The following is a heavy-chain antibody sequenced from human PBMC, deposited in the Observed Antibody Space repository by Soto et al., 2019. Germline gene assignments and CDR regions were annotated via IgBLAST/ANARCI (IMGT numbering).Heavy chain of an antibody. CDR3: ARDYSARRRYKEYYDYIWGSYQDDAFDI. Sequence: GGSLRLSCAASGFTFSSYWMSWVRQAPGKGLEWVANIKQDGSEKYYVDSVKGRFTISRDNAKNSLYLQMNSLRAEDTAVYYCARDYSARRRYKEYYDYIWGSYQDDAFDIWGQGTMVTVSS. D-gene: IGHD3-16*01. V-gene: IGHV3-7*01. J-gene: IGHJ3*02. CDR2: IKQDGSEK. CDR1: GFTFSSYW.